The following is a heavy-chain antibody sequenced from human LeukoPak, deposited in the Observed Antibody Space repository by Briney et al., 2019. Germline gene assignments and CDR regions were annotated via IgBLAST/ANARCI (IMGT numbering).Heavy chain of an antibody. D-gene: IGHD2-2*01. V-gene: IGHV3-23*01. CDR2: ISGSGGST. Sequence: PGGSLRLSCAASGFTFSSYAMSWVRQAPGKGLEWVSAISGSGGSTYFADSVKGRSTISRDNSKSTLCLQMSSLGAEDTAVYYCAKDRCLTTTCYVDYWGQGTLVTVSS. CDR1: GFTFSSYA. CDR3: AKDRCLTTTCYVDY. J-gene: IGHJ4*02.